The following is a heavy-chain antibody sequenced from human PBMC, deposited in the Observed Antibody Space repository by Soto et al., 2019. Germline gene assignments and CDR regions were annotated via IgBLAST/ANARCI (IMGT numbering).Heavy chain of an antibody. Sequence: QVQLVESGGGVVQPGGSLRLSCAASGFNFNKYAMHWVRQPPGKGLEWVAIISPDGSNENYADSVKGRFTISRDNSRNTVYLQIDSLAAEDTGVYHCQRLGGGGCPPVDYWGRGTLVTVSS. J-gene: IGHJ4*02. CDR3: QRLGGGGCPPVDY. D-gene: IGHD2-15*01. CDR1: GFNFNKYA. V-gene: IGHV3-30-3*01. CDR2: ISPDGSNE.